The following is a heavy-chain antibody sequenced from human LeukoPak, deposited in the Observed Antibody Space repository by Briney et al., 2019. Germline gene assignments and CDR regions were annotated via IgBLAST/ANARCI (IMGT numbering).Heavy chain of an antibody. CDR1: GGSISSYY. CDR3: ARSSSHYYYYGMDV. Sequence: PSETLSLTCTVSGGSISSYYWSWIRQPPGKGLEWIGYIYYSGGTNYNPSLKSRVTISVDTSKNQFSLKLSSVTAADTAVYYCARSSSHYYYYGMDVWGQGTTVTVSS. D-gene: IGHD1-1*01. J-gene: IGHJ6*02. V-gene: IGHV4-59*01. CDR2: IYYSGGT.